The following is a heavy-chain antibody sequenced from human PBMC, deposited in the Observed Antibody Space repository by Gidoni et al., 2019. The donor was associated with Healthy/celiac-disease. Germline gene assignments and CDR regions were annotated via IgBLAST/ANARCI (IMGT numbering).Heavy chain of an antibody. D-gene: IGHD2-2*01. CDR3: ARDLVVVVPAAAKENWFDP. Sequence: QVQLTQSGAEVKKPGASVKVSCKASGYTFTGYYMHWVRQAPGQGLEWMGWINPNSGGTNYAQKFQGRVTMTRDTSISTAYMELSRLRSDDTAVYYCARDLVVVVPAAAKENWFDPWGQGTLVTVSS. V-gene: IGHV1-2*02. CDR1: GYTFTGYY. CDR2: INPNSGGT. J-gene: IGHJ5*02.